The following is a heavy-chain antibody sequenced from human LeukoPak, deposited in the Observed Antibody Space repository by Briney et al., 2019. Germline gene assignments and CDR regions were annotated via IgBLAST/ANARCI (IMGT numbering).Heavy chain of an antibody. V-gene: IGHV4-34*01. Sequence: SETLSLTCAVYGGSFSGYYWSWIRQPPGKGLEWIGEINHSGSTNYNPSLKSRVTISVDTSKNQFSLKLSSVTAADTAVYYCASRQYQLLSRYYYYMDIWGKGTTVTVPS. D-gene: IGHD2-2*01. CDR1: GGSFSGYY. J-gene: IGHJ6*03. CDR2: INHSGST. CDR3: ASRQYQLLSRYYYYMDI.